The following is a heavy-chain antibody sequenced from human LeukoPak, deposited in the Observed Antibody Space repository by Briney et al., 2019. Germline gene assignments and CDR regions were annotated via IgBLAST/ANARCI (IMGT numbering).Heavy chain of an antibody. CDR2: INHSGST. CDR3: ARGSGGYFDYYDSSGYALFDY. Sequence: SETLSLTCTVSGGSISSSSYYWSWIRQPPGKGLEWIGEINHSGSTNYNPSLKSRVTISVDTSKNQFSLKLSSVTAADTAVYYCARGSGGYFDYYDSSGYALFDYWGQGTLVTVSS. CDR1: GGSISSSSYY. J-gene: IGHJ4*02. D-gene: IGHD3-22*01. V-gene: IGHV4-39*07.